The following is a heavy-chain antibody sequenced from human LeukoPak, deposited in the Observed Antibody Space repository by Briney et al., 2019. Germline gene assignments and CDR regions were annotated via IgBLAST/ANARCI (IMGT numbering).Heavy chain of an antibody. J-gene: IGHJ6*03. V-gene: IGHV3-48*04. D-gene: IGHD3-10*01. CDR2: ITGTSSTI. Sequence: GGSLRLSCAASGFTFSSYAMSWVRQSPGKGLEWVSYITGTSSTIYYADSVKGRFTISRDNAKNSLYLQMNSLRAEDTAVYYCAKRFGELLYGSYDYYFYMDVWGKGTTVTVSS. CDR3: AKRFGELLYGSYDYYFYMDV. CDR1: GFTFSSYA.